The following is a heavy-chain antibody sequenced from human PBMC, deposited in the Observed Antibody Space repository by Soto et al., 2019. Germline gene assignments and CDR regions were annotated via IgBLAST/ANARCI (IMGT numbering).Heavy chain of an antibody. Sequence: GGSLRLSCAASGFTFSSYGMHWVRQAPGKGLEWVAVISYDGSYKYYADSVKGRFTISRDNSKNTLSLQMNSLRAEDTAVYYCAKDRSDGDYYFDYWGQGTLVTVSS. CDR1: GFTFSSYG. D-gene: IGHD4-17*01. V-gene: IGHV3-30*18. CDR3: AKDRSDGDYYFDY. J-gene: IGHJ4*02. CDR2: ISYDGSYK.